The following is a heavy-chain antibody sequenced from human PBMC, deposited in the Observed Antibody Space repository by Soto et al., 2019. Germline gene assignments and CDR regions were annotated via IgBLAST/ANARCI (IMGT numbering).Heavy chain of an antibody. Sequence: QVQLVESGGGVVQPGRSLRLSCAASGFTFSSYAMHWVRQAPGKGLEWVAVISYDGSNKYYADSVKGRFTISRDNSKNRLYLQMNSLRAEDTAVYYCARAWDSSGWYDLWGQGTLVTVSS. V-gene: IGHV3-30-3*01. J-gene: IGHJ5*02. CDR3: ARAWDSSGWYDL. D-gene: IGHD6-19*01. CDR2: ISYDGSNK. CDR1: GFTFSSYA.